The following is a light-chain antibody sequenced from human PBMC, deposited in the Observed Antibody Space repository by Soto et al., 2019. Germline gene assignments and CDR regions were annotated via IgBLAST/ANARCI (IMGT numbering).Light chain of an antibody. J-gene: IGKJ4*01. V-gene: IGKV1-16*02. Sequence: DIQITQSPSSLSASVGDSGTITCRASQGIRNNLAWLQQKPGKAPKSLIYGVSTLQSGVPSKFSGSGSGTVFTLTISSLQPEDFATYYCQQYDVYPLTFGGGTKVDIK. CDR1: QGIRNN. CDR3: QQYDVYPLT. CDR2: GVS.